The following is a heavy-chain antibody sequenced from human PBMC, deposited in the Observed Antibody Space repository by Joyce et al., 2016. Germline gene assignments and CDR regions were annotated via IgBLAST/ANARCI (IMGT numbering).Heavy chain of an antibody. D-gene: IGHD3-22*01. Sequence: EVQLVESGGGLIQPGGSLRLSCAASGCTVRTNYMTWVRQAPGKRLGGVSVSYSAGSTYNADSVKGRFTISRDNSKNTLFLQMNSLRAEDTALYYCARVYYDSSGYYDAFDIWGQGTMVTVSS. V-gene: IGHV3-53*01. J-gene: IGHJ3*02. CDR3: ARVYYDSSGYYDAFDI. CDR1: GCTVRTNY. CDR2: SYSAGST.